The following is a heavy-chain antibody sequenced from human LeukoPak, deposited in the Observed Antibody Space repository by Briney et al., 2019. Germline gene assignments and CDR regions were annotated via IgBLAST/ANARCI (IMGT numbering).Heavy chain of an antibody. Sequence: GGSLRLSCTASGFTFGDYAMSWVRQAPGKGLEWVGFIRSKAYGGTTEYAASVKGRFTISRDDSKSIAYLQMDSLKTEDTAVYYCTRGVDVYYYYGMDVWGKGTTVTVSS. D-gene: IGHD2-15*01. CDR2: IRSKAYGGTT. CDR3: TRGVDVYYYYGMDV. V-gene: IGHV3-49*04. CDR1: GFTFGDYA. J-gene: IGHJ6*04.